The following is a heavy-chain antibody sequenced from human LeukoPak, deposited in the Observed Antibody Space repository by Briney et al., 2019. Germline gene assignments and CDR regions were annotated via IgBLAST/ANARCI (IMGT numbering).Heavy chain of an antibody. V-gene: IGHV1-2*02. CDR1: VYTFTVYY. D-gene: IGHD3-22*01. CDR3: ARDRGYDSSGYYLFDY. CDR2: INPNSGGT. Sequence: ASVTVSFKSSVYTFTVYYMHWVRQAPGQGREWMGWINPNSGGTNYAQKFQGRVTMTRDTSISTAYMELSRLRSDDTAVYYCARDRGYDSSGYYLFDYWGQGTLVTVSS. J-gene: IGHJ4*02.